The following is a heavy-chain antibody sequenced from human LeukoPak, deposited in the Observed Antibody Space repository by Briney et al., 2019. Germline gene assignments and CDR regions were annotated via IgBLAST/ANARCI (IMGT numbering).Heavy chain of an antibody. J-gene: IGHJ6*02. D-gene: IGHD6-19*01. CDR1: GYSISSGYY. CDR3: AREAVADGMDV. CDR2: IYHSGST. V-gene: IGHV4-38-2*02. Sequence: PSETLSLTCTVSGYSISSGYYWGWIRQPPRKGLEWIGSIYHSGSTYYNLSLKSRVTISVDTSKNQFSLKLSSVTAADTAVYYCAREAVADGMDVWGQGTTVTVSS.